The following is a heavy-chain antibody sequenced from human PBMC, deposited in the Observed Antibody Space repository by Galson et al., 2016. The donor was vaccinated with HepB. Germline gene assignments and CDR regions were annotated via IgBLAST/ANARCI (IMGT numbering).Heavy chain of an antibody. CDR1: GGSISSDYY. D-gene: IGHD6-19*01. V-gene: IGHV4-39*01. CDR3: ATGIVVAGKYYYYYVDV. CDR2: IYSSEGT. J-gene: IGHJ6*03. Sequence: SETLSLTCIVSGGSISSDYYWGWIRQPPGRGLEWIGSIYSSEGTYYIPSLKSRVTISVDTSKNQFSLRLNSVTAADTGVYYCATGIVVAGKYYYYYVDVWGKGTTVTVSS.